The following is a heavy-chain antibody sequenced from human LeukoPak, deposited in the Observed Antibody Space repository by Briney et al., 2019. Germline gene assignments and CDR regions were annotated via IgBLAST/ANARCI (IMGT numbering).Heavy chain of an antibody. D-gene: IGHD2-2*01. Sequence: GRSLRLSCAASGNYWMHWVRQAPGKGLVWVSHVNSDGSWTSHADSVKGRFTISKDNAKNTVYLQMNNLRTEDTAVYYCVSFYETNWGRGTLVTVSS. V-gene: IGHV3-74*01. CDR3: VSFYETN. J-gene: IGHJ4*02. CDR1: GNYW. CDR2: VNSDGSWT.